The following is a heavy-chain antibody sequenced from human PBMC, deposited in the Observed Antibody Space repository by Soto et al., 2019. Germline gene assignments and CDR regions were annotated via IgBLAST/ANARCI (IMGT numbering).Heavy chain of an antibody. CDR2: IYKGGSI. D-gene: IGHD3-22*01. J-gene: IGHJ5*02. CDR3: ARAYYDRSGYAVDP. CDR1: GGSISNDY. V-gene: IGHV4-4*09. Sequence: QVHLQESGPGLVKPSETLSLTCRVSGGSISNDYWTWIRQPPGKGLEWIGYIYKGGSINYNPSLKSRVTISVDTSTNQFSLKLSSVTAADTAVYYCARAYYDRSGYAVDPWGQGTLVTVSS.